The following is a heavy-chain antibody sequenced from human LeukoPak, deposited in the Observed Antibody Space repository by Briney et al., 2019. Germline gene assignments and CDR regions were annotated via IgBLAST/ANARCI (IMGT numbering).Heavy chain of an antibody. D-gene: IGHD3-22*01. J-gene: IGHJ6*02. CDR3: ARSHYCDSSGIFSYYYGLDV. V-gene: IGHV3-74*01. Sequence: GGSLRLSCAASGFTFSSYWMHWVRQVPGKGLVWVSRDNSDGSSTRHADSVKGRFTISRDNAKNTLYLQMNSLRSEDTAVYYCARSHYCDSSGIFSYYYGLDVWGQGTTVTVSS. CDR1: GFTFSSYW. CDR2: DNSDGSST.